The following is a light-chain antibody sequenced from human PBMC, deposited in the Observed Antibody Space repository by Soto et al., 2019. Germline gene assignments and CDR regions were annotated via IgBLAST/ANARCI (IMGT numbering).Light chain of an antibody. CDR2: DVS. CDR3: CLYAVTFYV. CDR1: SSDVGTYDF. V-gene: IGLV2-11*01. J-gene: IGLJ1*01. Sequence: QSVLTRPRSVSGSPGQSVTISCTGTSSDVGTYDFVSWYQQHPGKAPRLMIFDVSERPSGVPDRFSGSKSGNTASLTISGLQAEDEADYYCCLYAVTFYVFGNGTKVTV.